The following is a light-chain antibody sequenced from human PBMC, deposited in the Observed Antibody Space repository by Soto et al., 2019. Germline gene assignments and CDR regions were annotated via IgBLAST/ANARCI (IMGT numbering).Light chain of an antibody. CDR1: SSDVGGYNY. J-gene: IGLJ1*01. CDR3: SSYTSSSSYV. CDR2: DVS. Sequence: ALTQPASVSGSPGQSITISCTETSSDVGGYNYVSWYQQHPGKAPKLMIYDVSNRPSGVSNRFSGSKSGNTASLTISGLQAEDEADYYCSSYTSSSSYVFGTGTKVTVL. V-gene: IGLV2-14*01.